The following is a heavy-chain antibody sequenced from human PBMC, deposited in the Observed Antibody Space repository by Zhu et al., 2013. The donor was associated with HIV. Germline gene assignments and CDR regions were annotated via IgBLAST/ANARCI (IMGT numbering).Heavy chain of an antibody. CDR1: GYTFTGYF. CDR3: ARGAGYDSSGYYNDY. J-gene: IGHJ4*02. D-gene: IGHD3-22*01. V-gene: IGHV1-2*02. Sequence: QVQLVQSGAEVKKPGASVKVSRKASGYTFTGYFMHWVRQAPRQGLEWMGWINPNSGGTNYAQKFQGRVTMTRDTSIITAYMEVSRLRSDDTAVYYCARGAGYDSSGYYNDYWGQGTLVTVSS. CDR2: INPNSGGT.